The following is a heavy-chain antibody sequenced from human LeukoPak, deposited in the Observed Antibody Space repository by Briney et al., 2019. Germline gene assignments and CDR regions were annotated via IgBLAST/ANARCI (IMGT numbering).Heavy chain of an antibody. V-gene: IGHV3-30*02. D-gene: IGHD2-2*02. CDR1: GFTFSSYG. CDR2: IQYDGSNK. CDR3: AKDYFAYN. J-gene: IGHJ4*02. Sequence: GGSLRLSCAASGFTFSSYGMHWVRQAPGKGLGWVAFIQYDGSNKYYADSVKGQFTISRDNSKNTLYLQMNSLRAEDTAVYYCAKDYFAYNWGQGTLVTVSS.